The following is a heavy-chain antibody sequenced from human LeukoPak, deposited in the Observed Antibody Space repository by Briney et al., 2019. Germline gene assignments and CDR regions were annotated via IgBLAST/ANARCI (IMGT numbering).Heavy chain of an antibody. CDR1: GFTFSSYA. Sequence: GGSLRLSCAASGFTFSSYAMHWVRQAPGKGLEWVAVISYDGSNKYYADSVKGRFTISRDNSKNTLYLQMNSLRAEDTAVYYCAKDREYYGSGSLSAFDYWGQGTLVTVSS. D-gene: IGHD3-10*01. CDR3: AKDREYYGSGSLSAFDY. J-gene: IGHJ4*02. CDR2: ISYDGSNK. V-gene: IGHV3-30-3*01.